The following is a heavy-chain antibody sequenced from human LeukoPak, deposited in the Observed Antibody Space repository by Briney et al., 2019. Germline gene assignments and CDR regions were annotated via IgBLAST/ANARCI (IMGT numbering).Heavy chain of an antibody. CDR1: GGSISSYY. J-gene: IGHJ4*02. D-gene: IGHD3-22*01. CDR2: IYYSGST. CDR3: ARVSDYYDSSGYYYYPFDY. V-gene: IGHV4-59*01. Sequence: PSETLSLTCTVSGGSISSYYWSWIRQPPGKGLEWIGYIYYSGSTNYNPSLKSRVTISVDTSKNHFSLKLSSVTAADTAVYYCARVSDYYDSSGYYYYPFDYWGQGTLVTVSS.